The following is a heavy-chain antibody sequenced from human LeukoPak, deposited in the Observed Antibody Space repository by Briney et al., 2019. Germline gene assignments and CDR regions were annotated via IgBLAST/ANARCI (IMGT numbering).Heavy chain of an antibody. Sequence: GGSLRLSCAASGLTVSNNYMSWVRQAPGKGLEWVSLIYSGGTTSYTDSVRDRFTISRDDSKNTLYLQMNSLRAEDTAVYYCARSPGYSYGYWGQGTLVTVSS. CDR2: IYSGGTT. D-gene: IGHD5-18*01. CDR1: GLTVSNNY. CDR3: ARSPGYSYGY. J-gene: IGHJ4*02. V-gene: IGHV3-66*01.